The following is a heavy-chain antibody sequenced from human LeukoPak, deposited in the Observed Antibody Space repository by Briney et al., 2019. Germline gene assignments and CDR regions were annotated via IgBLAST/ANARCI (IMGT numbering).Heavy chain of an antibody. CDR2: ISSSSSTI. J-gene: IGHJ4*02. CDR1: GFTFSSYR. Sequence: GGSLRLSCAASGFTFSSYRMNWVRQAPGKGLEWVSYISSSSSTIYYADSVKGRFTISRDNAKNSLYLQMNSLRAEDTAVYYCASAPGYSSSWRVDYWGQGTLVTVSS. D-gene: IGHD6-13*01. CDR3: ASAPGYSSSWRVDY. V-gene: IGHV3-48*04.